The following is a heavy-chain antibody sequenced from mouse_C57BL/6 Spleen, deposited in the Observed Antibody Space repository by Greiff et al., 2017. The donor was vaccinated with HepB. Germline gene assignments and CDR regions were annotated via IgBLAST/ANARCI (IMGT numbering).Heavy chain of an antibody. V-gene: IGHV1-80*01. J-gene: IGHJ3*01. Sequence: QVQLKQSGAELVKPGASVKISCKASGYAFSSYWMNWVKQRPGKGLEWIGQIYPGDGDTNYNGKFKGKATLTADKSSSTAYMQLSSLTSEDSAVYFCARSLLWLRRGFAYWGQGTLVTVSA. D-gene: IGHD2-2*01. CDR2: IYPGDGDT. CDR3: ARSLLWLRRGFAY. CDR1: GYAFSSYW.